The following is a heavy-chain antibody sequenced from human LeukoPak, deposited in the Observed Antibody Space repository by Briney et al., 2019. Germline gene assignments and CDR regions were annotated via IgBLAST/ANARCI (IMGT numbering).Heavy chain of an antibody. Sequence: TPSLTCTVSGGSISSGSYYWSWIRQPAGKGLEWIGRIYTSGSTNYNPSLKSRVTISVDTSKNQFSLKLSSVTAADTAVYYCATGRGAYYDYVWGSPPAYWGQGTLVTVSS. D-gene: IGHD3-16*01. J-gene: IGHJ4*02. V-gene: IGHV4-61*02. CDR2: IYTSGST. CDR3: ATGRGAYYDYVWGSPPAY. CDR1: GGSISSGSYY.